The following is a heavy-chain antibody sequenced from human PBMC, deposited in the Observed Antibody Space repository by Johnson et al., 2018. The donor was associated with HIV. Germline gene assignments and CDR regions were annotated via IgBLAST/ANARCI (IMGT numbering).Heavy chain of an antibody. Sequence: VQLVESGGGLVKPGGSLRLSCADSGFIFSNACMSWVRQAPGKGLEWIGHIKSKTDGGTTDYAAPVKGRFTISRDDSKTTLYLQMNSLKTEDTAVYYCTTPAGVVTAIRATYDAFDIWGQGTMVTVSS. CDR1: GFIFSNAC. CDR3: TTPAGVVTAIRATYDAFDI. CDR2: IKSKTDGGTT. V-gene: IGHV3-15*01. J-gene: IGHJ3*02. D-gene: IGHD2-21*02.